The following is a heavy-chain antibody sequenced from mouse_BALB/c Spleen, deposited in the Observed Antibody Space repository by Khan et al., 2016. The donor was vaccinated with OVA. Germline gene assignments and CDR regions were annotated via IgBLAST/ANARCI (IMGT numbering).Heavy chain of an antibody. CDR2: LDPFSGAS. CDR3: TRQGYGAWFTY. J-gene: IGHJ3*01. Sequence: EVQLQESGPELLQPGASVKISCTASGYSFTSSYIHWMMPSHGRSLEWLGYLDPFSGASTYTQTFKGKATLTVDKSSSTAYIHLRNRTSEDSAVYYCTRQGYGAWFTYWGQGTLVTVAA. CDR1: GYSFTSSY. V-gene: IGHV1-31*01. D-gene: IGHD2-2*01.